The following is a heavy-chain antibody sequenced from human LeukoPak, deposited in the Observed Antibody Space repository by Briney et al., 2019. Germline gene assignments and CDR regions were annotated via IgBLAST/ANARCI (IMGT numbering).Heavy chain of an antibody. J-gene: IGHJ6*03. D-gene: IGHD5-24*01. CDR2: IYYSGST. V-gene: IGHV4-39*01. CDR3: ARGRRDGYKYYYYYYMDV. CDR1: GGSIRSSSYY. Sequence: SETLSLTCTVSGGSIRSSSYYWGWIRQPPGKGLEWIGSIYYSGSTYYNPSLKSRVTISVDTSKNQFSLKLSSVTAADTAVYYCARGRRDGYKYYYYYYMDVWGKGTTVTISS.